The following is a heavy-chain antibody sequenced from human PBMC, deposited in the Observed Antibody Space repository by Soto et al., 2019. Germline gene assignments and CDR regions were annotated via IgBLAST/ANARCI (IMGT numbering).Heavy chain of an antibody. CDR1: GGSISSSSYY. J-gene: IGHJ6*02. D-gene: IGHD3-22*01. Sequence: SETLSLTCTVSGGSISSSSYYWGWIRQPPGKGLEWIGSIYCSGSTYYNPPLKSRVTISVDTSKNQFSLKLSSVTAADTAVYYCARHSTRNYDRSGYYYVNYYYGMDVWGQGTTVTVSS. CDR2: IYCSGST. V-gene: IGHV4-39*01. CDR3: ARHSTRNYDRSGYYYVNYYYGMDV.